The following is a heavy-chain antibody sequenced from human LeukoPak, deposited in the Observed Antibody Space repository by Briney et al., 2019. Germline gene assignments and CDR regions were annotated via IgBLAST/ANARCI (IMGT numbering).Heavy chain of an antibody. CDR2: INHSGST. D-gene: IGHD3-16*01. CDR3: ALCAEGAFDI. CDR1: GGSFSGYY. Sequence: PSETLSLTCAVYGGSFSGYYRSRIRQPPGKGLEWIGEINHSGSTNYNPSLKSRVTISVDTSKNQFSLKLSSMTAADTAVYYCALCAEGAFDIWGQGTMVTVSS. V-gene: IGHV4-34*01. J-gene: IGHJ3*02.